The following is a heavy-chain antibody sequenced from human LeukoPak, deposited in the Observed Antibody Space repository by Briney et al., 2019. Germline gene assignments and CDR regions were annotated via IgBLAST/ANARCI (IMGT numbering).Heavy chain of an antibody. J-gene: IGHJ4*02. Sequence: GGSLRLSCAASGFTFSSYGMHWVRQAPGKGLEWVAFIRYDGSNKYYADSVKGRFTISRDNSKNTLYLQMNSLKTEDTAVYYCTLDYYGSGSYYNGKVYWGQGTLVTVSS. V-gene: IGHV3-30*02. CDR1: GFTFSSYG. CDR3: TLDYYGSGSYYNGKVY. CDR2: IRYDGSNK. D-gene: IGHD3-10*01.